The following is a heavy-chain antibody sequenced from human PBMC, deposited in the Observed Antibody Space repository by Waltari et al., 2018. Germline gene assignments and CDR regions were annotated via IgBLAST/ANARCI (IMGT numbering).Heavy chain of an antibody. Sequence: QVQLQESGPGLVKPSQTLSLTCTGSGGSISSGDYYWSWIRQPPGKGREWIGSSYYSGTTSYKPSLKSRVTISVATSKNQFSLKLSSVTAADTAVYYCASYSSSWSQGYWGQGTLVTVSS. V-gene: IGHV4-30-4*08. CDR3: ASYSSSWSQGY. CDR2: SYYSGTT. CDR1: GGSISSGDYY. D-gene: IGHD6-13*01. J-gene: IGHJ4*02.